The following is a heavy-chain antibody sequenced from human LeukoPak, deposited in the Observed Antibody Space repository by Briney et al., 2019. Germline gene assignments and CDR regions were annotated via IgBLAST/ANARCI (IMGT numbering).Heavy chain of an antibody. CDR2: ISYDGSNK. Sequence: GGSLRLSCAASGFTFSSYGMHWVRQAPGKGLEWVAVISYDGSNKYYADSVKGRFTISRDNAKNSLYLQMNSLRAEDTAVYYCARKYYYDSSGYWVFDYWGQGTLVTVSS. D-gene: IGHD3-22*01. V-gene: IGHV3-30*03. CDR1: GFTFSSYG. J-gene: IGHJ4*02. CDR3: ARKYYYDSSGYWVFDY.